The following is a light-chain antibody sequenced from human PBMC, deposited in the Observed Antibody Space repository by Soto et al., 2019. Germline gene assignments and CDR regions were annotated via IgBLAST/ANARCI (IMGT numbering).Light chain of an antibody. CDR2: DAS. V-gene: IGKV3-11*01. Sequence: EIVLTQSPATLSLSPGERATLSCRASQSVSSYLAWYQQKPGQAPRLLIYDASNRATGIPVRFSSSGSGTDFTLTISSLEPEDFAVYYCQQRSNWLTFGQGTKVDIK. CDR3: QQRSNWLT. J-gene: IGKJ1*01. CDR1: QSVSSY.